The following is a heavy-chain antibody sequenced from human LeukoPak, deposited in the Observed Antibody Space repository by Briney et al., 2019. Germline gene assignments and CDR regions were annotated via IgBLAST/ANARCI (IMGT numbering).Heavy chain of an antibody. CDR1: GFTFDDYG. CDR2: INWNGGST. Sequence: GGSLRLSCAASGFTFDDYGISWVRQAPGKGLEWVSGINWNGGSTGYADSVKGRFTISRDNAKNSLYLQMNSLRAEDTALYYCARGTLKAAATDFDYWGQGTLVTVSS. J-gene: IGHJ4*02. CDR3: ARGTLKAAATDFDY. V-gene: IGHV3-20*04. D-gene: IGHD6-13*01.